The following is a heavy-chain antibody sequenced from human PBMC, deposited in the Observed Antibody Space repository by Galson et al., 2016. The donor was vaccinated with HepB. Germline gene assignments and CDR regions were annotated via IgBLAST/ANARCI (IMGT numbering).Heavy chain of an antibody. Sequence: TLSLTCTVSGDPFNIGGHYWSWFRQLPGRGPEWIGYIYYSGSTFYNPSLKSRVAISIDTSKSQFSLKLSSLTAADTAVYYCARGAAGGWHDFWGQGTLVTVSS. V-gene: IGHV4-31*03. D-gene: IGHD6-19*01. CDR1: GDPFNIGGHY. CDR2: IYYSGST. CDR3: ARGAAGGWHDF. J-gene: IGHJ4*02.